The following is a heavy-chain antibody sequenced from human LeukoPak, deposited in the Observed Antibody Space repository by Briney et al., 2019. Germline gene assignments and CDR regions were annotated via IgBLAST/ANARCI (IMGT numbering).Heavy chain of an antibody. V-gene: IGHV4-59*11. Sequence: SETLSLTCTVSGGSISSHYWSWIRQPPGKGLEWIGYIYCSGTTNYNPSLKSRVTISVDTSKNQFSLKLSSVTAADTAVYYCARETWNYDYYYMDVWGKGTTVTVSS. CDR3: ARETWNYDYYYMDV. D-gene: IGHD1-1*01. CDR1: GGSISSHY. CDR2: IYCSGTT. J-gene: IGHJ6*03.